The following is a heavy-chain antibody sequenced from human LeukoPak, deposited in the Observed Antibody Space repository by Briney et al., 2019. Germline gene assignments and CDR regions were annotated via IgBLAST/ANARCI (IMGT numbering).Heavy chain of an antibody. Sequence: PSETLSLTCAVYGGSFSGYYWSRIRQPPGKGLEWIGEINHSGSTNYNPSLKSRVTISVDTSKNQFSLKLSSVTAADTAVYYCARPRGRQLARGGYFDYWGQGTLVTVSS. D-gene: IGHD6-13*01. CDR1: GGSFSGYY. CDR3: ARPRGRQLARGGYFDY. J-gene: IGHJ4*02. V-gene: IGHV4-34*01. CDR2: INHSGST.